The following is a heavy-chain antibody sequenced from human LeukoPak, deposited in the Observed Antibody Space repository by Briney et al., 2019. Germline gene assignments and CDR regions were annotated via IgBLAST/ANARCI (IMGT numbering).Heavy chain of an antibody. CDR3: ARGYCSGGSCYPPPGYFDY. CDR2: IYTSGST. D-gene: IGHD2-15*01. CDR1: GVSISSGSYY. Sequence: PSQTLSLTCTVSGVSISSGSYYWSWIRQPAGKGLEWIGRIYTSGSTNYNPSLKSRVTISVDTSKNQFSLKLSSVTAADTAVYYCARGYCSGGSCYPPPGYFDYWGQGTLVTVSS. V-gene: IGHV4-61*02. J-gene: IGHJ4*02.